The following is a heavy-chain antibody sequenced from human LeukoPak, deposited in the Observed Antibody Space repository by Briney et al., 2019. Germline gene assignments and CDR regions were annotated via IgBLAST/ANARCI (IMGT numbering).Heavy chain of an antibody. Sequence: PGGSLRLSCAASGFAFDSYAMHWVRQAPGKGLEWVSDISWHSGSVGYADSVKGRLTISRDNAKNSLYLQMNSLRTEDTAVYYCARVMNDYGDYVFDYWGQGTLVTVSS. CDR3: ARVMNDYGDYVFDY. V-gene: IGHV3-9*01. CDR1: GFAFDSYA. J-gene: IGHJ4*02. CDR2: ISWHSGSV. D-gene: IGHD4-17*01.